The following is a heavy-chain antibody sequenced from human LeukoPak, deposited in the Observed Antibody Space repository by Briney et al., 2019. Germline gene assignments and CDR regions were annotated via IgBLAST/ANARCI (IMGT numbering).Heavy chain of an antibody. CDR1: GFTVSSNY. V-gene: IGHV3-66*01. CDR2: IYSGGST. Sequence: PGGSLRLSCAASGFTVSSNYMSWVRQAPGKGLEWVSVIYSGGSTFYADSVKGRFTISRDNSKNTLYLQMNSLRAEDTAVYYCARDTAGYSSGWYDFWGQGTLVTVSS. J-gene: IGHJ4*02. CDR3: ARDTAGYSSGWYDF. D-gene: IGHD6-19*01.